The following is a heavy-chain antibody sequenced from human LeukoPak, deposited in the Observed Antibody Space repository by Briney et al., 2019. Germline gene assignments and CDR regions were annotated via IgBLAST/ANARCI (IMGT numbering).Heavy chain of an antibody. CDR2: INPNSGGT. CDR1: GYTFTGHY. J-gene: IGHJ4*02. D-gene: IGHD1-26*01. V-gene: IGHV1-2*02. CDR3: ARYSGSYQGSFDY. Sequence: ASVKVSCKASGYTFTGHYMHWVRQAPGQGLEWMGWINPNSGGTNYAQKFQGRVTMTRDTSISTAYMELSRLRSDDTAVYYCARYSGSYQGSFDYWGQGTLVTVSS.